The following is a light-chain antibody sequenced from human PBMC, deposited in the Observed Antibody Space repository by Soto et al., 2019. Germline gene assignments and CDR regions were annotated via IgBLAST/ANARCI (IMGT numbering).Light chain of an antibody. Sequence: QSALTQPASVSGSPGQSITISCTGTSSDVGDYNYVSWYQQHPGKAPKLMIFDVSNRPSGVSNRFSGTTSGNTASLTISGHQADDEDDYYCRSYTSSSTRVFGTGTKLTVL. V-gene: IGLV2-14*01. CDR3: RSYTSSSTRV. CDR1: SSDVGDYNY. J-gene: IGLJ1*01. CDR2: DVS.